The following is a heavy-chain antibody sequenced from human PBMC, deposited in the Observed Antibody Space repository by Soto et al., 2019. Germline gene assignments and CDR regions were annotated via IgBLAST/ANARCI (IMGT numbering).Heavy chain of an antibody. CDR3: ARDLGGYDYVWGSYRHGWFDP. V-gene: IGHV1-69*13. Sequence: SVKVSCKASGGTFSSYAISWVRQAPGQGLEWMGGIIPIFGTANCAQKFQGRVTITADESTSTAYMELSSLRSEDTAVYYCARDLGGYDYVWGSYRHGWFDPRGQGTLVTVSS. J-gene: IGHJ5*02. D-gene: IGHD3-16*02. CDR2: IIPIFGTA. CDR1: GGTFSSYA.